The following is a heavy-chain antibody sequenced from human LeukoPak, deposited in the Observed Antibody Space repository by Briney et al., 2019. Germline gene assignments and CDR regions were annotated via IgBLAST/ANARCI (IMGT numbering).Heavy chain of an antibody. CDR2: IYYSGNT. V-gene: IGHV4-61*01. D-gene: IGHD6-19*01. Sequence: PSETLSLTCTVSGGSVSSGNYYWGWIRQPPGKGREWNGYIYYSGNTNYNPSLKSRVTISVDTTKNQFSLKVTSVTAADTAVYYCARGKQWVGQAFLAFDIWGQGTMVTVSS. J-gene: IGHJ3*02. CDR3: ARGKQWVGQAFLAFDI. CDR1: GGSVSSGNYY.